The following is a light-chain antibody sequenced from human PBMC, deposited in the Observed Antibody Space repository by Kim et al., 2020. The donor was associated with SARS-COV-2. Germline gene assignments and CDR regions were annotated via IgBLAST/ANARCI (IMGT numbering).Light chain of an antibody. CDR1: SRDVGAYND. J-gene: IGLJ3*02. Sequence: GQSITISCTGTSRDVGAYNDVSWYQQHPGKAPKFMSYDVSHRPSGVSDRFSGSKSGNTASLTISGLQAEDEAVYYCSSYTTSNTWVFGGGTKLTVL. V-gene: IGLV2-14*03. CDR3: SSYTTSNTWV. CDR2: DVS.